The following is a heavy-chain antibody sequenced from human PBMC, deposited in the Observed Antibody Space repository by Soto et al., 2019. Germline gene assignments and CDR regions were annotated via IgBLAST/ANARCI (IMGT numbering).Heavy chain of an antibody. Sequence: SETLSLTCTVSGGSISSYYWSWIRQPPGKGLEWIGYIYYSGSTNYNPSLKSRVTISVDTSKNQFSLKLSSVTAADTAVYYCARTIAAAGTGAFDIWGQGTMVTVS. CDR3: ARTIAAAGTGAFDI. CDR2: IYYSGST. CDR1: GGSISSYY. J-gene: IGHJ3*02. D-gene: IGHD6-13*01. V-gene: IGHV4-59*08.